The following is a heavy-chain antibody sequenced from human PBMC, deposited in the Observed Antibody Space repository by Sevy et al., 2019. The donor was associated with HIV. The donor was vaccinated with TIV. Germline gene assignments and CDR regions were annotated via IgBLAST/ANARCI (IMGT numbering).Heavy chain of an antibody. CDR3: ARGGRNFDY. V-gene: IGHV3-7*01. CDR1: GLSFSNSW. CDR2: IKQDGSEK. Sequence: GGSLRLSCAASGLSFSNSWMTWVRQAPGKGLEWVANIKQDGSEKKYGDSVKGRFTISRVKAENSLFLQMNSLRAEDTAVYYCARGGRNFDYWGQGTLVTVSS. J-gene: IGHJ4*02.